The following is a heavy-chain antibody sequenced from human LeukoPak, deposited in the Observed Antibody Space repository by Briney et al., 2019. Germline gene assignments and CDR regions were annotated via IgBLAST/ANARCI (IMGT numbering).Heavy chain of an antibody. CDR1: GFTFRRYD. Sequence: GGSLRLSCAGTGFTFRRYDLSWVRQAPGKGLEWVSAISAGGGSTYYADSVKGRFTISRDNSKNTLYLQMNSLRAEDTAVYYCAKRPMTTVADYFDYWGQGTLVTVSS. J-gene: IGHJ4*02. CDR3: AKRPMTTVADYFDY. CDR2: ISAGGGST. V-gene: IGHV3-23*01. D-gene: IGHD4-23*01.